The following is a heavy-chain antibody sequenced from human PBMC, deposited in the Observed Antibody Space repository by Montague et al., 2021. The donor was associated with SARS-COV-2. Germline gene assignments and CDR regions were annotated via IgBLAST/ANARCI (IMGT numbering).Heavy chain of an antibody. CDR3: ARGGTYHYGMDV. Sequence: SETLSLTCVVSGDSIGTDNWWTWVRLPPGKGLEWVGEIYHTRSTKYNPSLKSRVTIFIDKSKNHFSLQLSSVTAADTAVYYCARGGTYHYGMDVWGQGTTVAVSS. CDR1: GDSIGTDNW. D-gene: IGHD3-16*01. J-gene: IGHJ6*02. CDR2: IYHTRST. V-gene: IGHV4-4*02.